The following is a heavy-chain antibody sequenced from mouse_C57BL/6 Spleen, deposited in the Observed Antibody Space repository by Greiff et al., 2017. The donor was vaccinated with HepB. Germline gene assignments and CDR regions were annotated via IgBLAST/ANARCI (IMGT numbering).Heavy chain of an antibody. CDR1: GYTFTSYW. CDR2: IDPSDSYT. J-gene: IGHJ4*01. Sequence: QVQLQQSGAELVRPGTSVKLSCKASGYTFTSYWMHWVKQRPGQGLEWIGVIDPSDSYTNYNQKFKGKATLTVDTSSSTAYMQLSSLTSADSAVYYCATQSPSLYAMDYWGQGTSVTVAS. V-gene: IGHV1-59*01. CDR3: ATQSPSLYAMDY.